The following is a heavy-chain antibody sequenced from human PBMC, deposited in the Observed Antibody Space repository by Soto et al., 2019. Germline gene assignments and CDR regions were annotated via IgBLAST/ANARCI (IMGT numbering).Heavy chain of an antibody. D-gene: IGHD3-22*01. V-gene: IGHV3-64D*06. CDR2: ISSNGGST. J-gene: IGHJ3*02. CDR1: GFTFSRYA. CDR3: VKGHSGRYYLDPFDI. Sequence: GGSLRLSCSTSGFTFSRYAMHWVCEAPGKGLEYVSGISSNGGSTYYTDSVKGRFTISRDNSKNTLSLQMSSLRTEDTAVYYCVKGHSGRYYLDPFDIWVQGTMVTVSS.